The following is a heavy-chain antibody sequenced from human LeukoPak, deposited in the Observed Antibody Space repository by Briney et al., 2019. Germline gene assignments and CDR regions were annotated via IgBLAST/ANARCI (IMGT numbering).Heavy chain of an antibody. V-gene: IGHV1-2*02. CDR2: INPNSGDT. J-gene: IGHJ4*02. CDR3: ASGYSSSWSLDY. Sequence: GASVKVSCKASGYTFTGYYMHWVRQAPGQGLEWMGWINPNSGDTNYAQKFQGRVTMTRDTSISTAYMELSRLRSDDTAVYYCASGYSSSWSLDYWGQGTLVTVS. CDR1: GYTFTGYY. D-gene: IGHD6-13*01.